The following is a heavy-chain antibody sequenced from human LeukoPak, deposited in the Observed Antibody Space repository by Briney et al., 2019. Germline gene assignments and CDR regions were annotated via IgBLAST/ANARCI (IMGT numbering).Heavy chain of an antibody. CDR2: ISSSSSYI. CDR1: GFTFSSHS. D-gene: IGHD6-13*01. V-gene: IGHV3-21*01. Sequence: GGSLRLSCAASGFTFSSHSMNWGRQAPGKGLEWVSSISSSSSYIYYADSVKGRFTISRDNATTSLYLQMNSLRAEDTAVYYCARDSIAAAGGDAFDIWGQGTMVTVSS. J-gene: IGHJ3*02. CDR3: ARDSIAAAGGDAFDI.